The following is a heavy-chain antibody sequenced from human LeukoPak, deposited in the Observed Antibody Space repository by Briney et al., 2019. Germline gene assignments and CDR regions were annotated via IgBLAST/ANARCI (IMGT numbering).Heavy chain of an antibody. D-gene: IGHD3-16*01. CDR2: IKYDGSEE. V-gene: IGHV3-7*01. CDR1: GLTFSGQW. Sequence: PGGSLRLSCAASGLTFSGQWMNWVRQAPGHGLEWVANIKYDGSEEYYADSVKGRFTISRENAKNSLSLQMNYVRAGDTAIYYCAYTNHLTYWGQGTLVTVS. J-gene: IGHJ4*02. CDR3: AYTNHLTY.